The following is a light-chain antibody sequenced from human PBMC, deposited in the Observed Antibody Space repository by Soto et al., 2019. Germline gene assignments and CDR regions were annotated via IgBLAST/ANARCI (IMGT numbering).Light chain of an antibody. V-gene: IGLV2-23*01. CDR3: SSYAGSSTYVV. J-gene: IGLJ2*01. CDR1: SSDVGSYNL. CDR2: EDT. Sequence: QSVLTQPASVSGSPGQSITISCTGTSSDVGSYNLVSWYQQHPGKAPKHMIYEDTKRPSGISNRFSGSKSGNTASLTISGLQAEDEADYYCSSYAGSSTYVVFGGGTKLPS.